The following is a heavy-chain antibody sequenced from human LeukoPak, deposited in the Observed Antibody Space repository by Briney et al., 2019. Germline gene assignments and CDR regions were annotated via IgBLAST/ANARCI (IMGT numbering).Heavy chain of an antibody. Sequence: NPSETLSLTCAVSGGSISSYYWSWIRQPPGKGLEWIGYIYYSGSTNYNPSLKSRVTISVDTSKNQFSLKLSSVTAADTAVYYCARDLGVAVAGTYGMDVWGQGTTVTVSS. V-gene: IGHV4-59*01. CDR1: GGSISSYY. CDR3: ARDLGVAVAGTYGMDV. D-gene: IGHD6-19*01. CDR2: IYYSGST. J-gene: IGHJ6*02.